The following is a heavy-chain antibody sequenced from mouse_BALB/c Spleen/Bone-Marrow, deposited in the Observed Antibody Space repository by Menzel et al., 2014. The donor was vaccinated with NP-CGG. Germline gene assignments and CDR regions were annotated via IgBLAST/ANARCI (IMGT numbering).Heavy chain of an antibody. V-gene: IGHV1S135*01. Sequence: EVKLVESGPELVKPGASVKVSCKASGYAFTSYNMYWVKQSHGKSLEWIGYIDPYNGGTNYYQKFKGKATLTVDKSSSTAYMHLNSLTSEDSAVYYCASYGNYGWLAYWGQGTLVTVSA. CDR1: GYAFTSYN. D-gene: IGHD2-1*01. J-gene: IGHJ3*01. CDR3: ASYGNYGWLAY. CDR2: IDPYNGGT.